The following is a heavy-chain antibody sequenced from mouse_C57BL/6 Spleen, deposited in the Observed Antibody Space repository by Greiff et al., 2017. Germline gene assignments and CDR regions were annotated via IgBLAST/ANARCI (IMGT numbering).Heavy chain of an antibody. CDR2: IYPGDGDT. CDR3: ARSYDYDPSFDY. CDR1: GYAFSSYW. Sequence: VQRVESGAELVKPGASVKISCKASGYAFSSYWMNWVKQRPGKGLEWIGQIYPGDGDTNYNGKFKGKATLTADKSSSTAYMQLSSLTSEDSAVYFCARSYDYDPSFDYWGQGTTLTVSS. D-gene: IGHD2-4*01. J-gene: IGHJ2*01. V-gene: IGHV1-80*01.